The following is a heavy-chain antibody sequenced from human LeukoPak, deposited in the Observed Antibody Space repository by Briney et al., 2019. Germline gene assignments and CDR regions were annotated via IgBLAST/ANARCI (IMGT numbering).Heavy chain of an antibody. D-gene: IGHD5-24*01. J-gene: IGHJ4*02. CDR3: ARGASRDGSGY. CDR2: IYSGGGT. V-gene: IGHV3-66*01. CDR1: GFTFSGSA. Sequence: GGSLRLSCAASGFTFSGSAMHWVRQASGKGLEWVSVIYSGGGTYYADSVKGRFTISRDNSKNTLYLQMNSLRAEDTAVYYCARGASRDGSGYWGQGTLVTVSS.